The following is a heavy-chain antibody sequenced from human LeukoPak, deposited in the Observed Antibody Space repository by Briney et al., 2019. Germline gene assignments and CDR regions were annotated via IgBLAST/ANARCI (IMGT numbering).Heavy chain of an antibody. CDR1: GGSISSYY. J-gene: IGHJ4*02. Sequence: PSETLSLTCTVSGGSISSYYWSWIRQPPGKGLEWIGYIYYSGSTNYNPSLKSRVTISVDTSKNQFSLKLSSVTAADTAMYYCARPIMWFGGNEYWGPGALVTVSS. CDR2: IYYSGST. V-gene: IGHV4-59*01. CDR3: ARPIMWFGGNEY. D-gene: IGHD3-10*01.